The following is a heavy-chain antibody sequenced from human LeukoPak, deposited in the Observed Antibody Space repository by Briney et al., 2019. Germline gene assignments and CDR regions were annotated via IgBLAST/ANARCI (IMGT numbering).Heavy chain of an antibody. V-gene: IGHV4-61*02. D-gene: IGHD3-22*01. CDR1: GGSISSGRYY. J-gene: IGHJ3*02. Sequence: SQTLSLTCTVSGGSISSGRYYWSWIRQPAGKGLEWIGRIYTSGSTNYNPSLKSRVTISVDTSKNQFSLKLSSVTAADTAVYYCARVTYYDSSGYPRGAFDIWGQGTMVTVSS. CDR2: IYTSGST. CDR3: ARVTYYDSSGYPRGAFDI.